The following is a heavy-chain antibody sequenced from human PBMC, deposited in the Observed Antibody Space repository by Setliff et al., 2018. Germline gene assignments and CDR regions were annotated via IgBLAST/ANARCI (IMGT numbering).Heavy chain of an antibody. D-gene: IGHD3-3*01. Sequence: PSETLSLTCAVYGGSFSGYYWSWIRQPPGKGLEWIGEINHSGSTNYNPSLKSRVTISVDTSKNQFSLKLSSVTAADTAVYYCARAQSWSGGPYYFDNWGQGTLVTVSS. CDR1: GGSFSGYY. V-gene: IGHV4-34*01. J-gene: IGHJ4*02. CDR2: INHSGST. CDR3: ARAQSWSGGPYYFDN.